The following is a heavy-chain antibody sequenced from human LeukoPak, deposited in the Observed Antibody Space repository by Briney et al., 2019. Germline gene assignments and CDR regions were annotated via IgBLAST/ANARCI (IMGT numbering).Heavy chain of an antibody. J-gene: IGHJ5*02. CDR2: FYTLHSDT. Sequence: LRGPLPFSWQASGYPFTSYWIGWVRKIPGKGLGWMGIFYTLHSDTTNSPSFQGPVTISAHKSISTAYLQWSSLTASDTAMYHGARRLEQRLVHQELFWFDLWGQGTLVTVSS. D-gene: IGHD6-25*01. V-gene: IGHV5-51*01. CDR3: ARRLEQRLVHQELFWFDL. CDR1: GYPFTSYW.